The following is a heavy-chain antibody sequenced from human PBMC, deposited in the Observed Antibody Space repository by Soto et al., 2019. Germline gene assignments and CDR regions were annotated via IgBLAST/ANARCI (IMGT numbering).Heavy chain of an antibody. V-gene: IGHV4-34*01. CDR1: GGSFSGYY. CDR3: ARRVLGSTGPNASDI. D-gene: IGHD3-16*01. J-gene: IGHJ3*02. CDR2: INHSGST. Sequence: NPSETLSLTCAVYGGSFSGYYWSWIRQPPGKGLEWIGEINHSGSTNYNPSLKSRVTISVDTSKNQFSLKLSSVTAADTAVYYCARRVLGSTGPNASDIWGQGTMVTVSS.